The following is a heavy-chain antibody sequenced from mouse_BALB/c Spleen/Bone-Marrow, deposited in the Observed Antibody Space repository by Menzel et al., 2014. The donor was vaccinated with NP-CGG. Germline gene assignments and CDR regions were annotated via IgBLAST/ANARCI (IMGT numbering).Heavy chain of an antibody. Sequence: VQLQQSGAELAKPGASVKMSCKASGYTFTSYWMHWVKQRPGQGLEWIGYINPSTGYTEYNQKFKDKATLTADKSSSTAYMQLSSLTSEDSAVYYCARERYAGYYFDYWGQGTPLTVSS. D-gene: IGHD2-3*01. CDR2: INPSTGYT. J-gene: IGHJ2*01. V-gene: IGHV1-7*01. CDR3: ARERYAGYYFDY. CDR1: GYTFTSYW.